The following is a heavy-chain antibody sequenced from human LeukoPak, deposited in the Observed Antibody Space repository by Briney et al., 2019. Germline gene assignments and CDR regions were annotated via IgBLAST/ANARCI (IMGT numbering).Heavy chain of an antibody. J-gene: IGHJ3*02. CDR2: IYTSGST. V-gene: IGHV4-4*07. CDR3: ASNYDYVWGSYRPFDAFDI. Sequence: SETLSLTCTVSGGSISSYYWSWIRQPAGKGLEWIGRIYTSGSTNYNPSLKSQVTMSVDTSKNQFSLKLSSVTAADTAVYYCASNYDYVWGSYRPFDAFDIWGQGTMVTVSS. D-gene: IGHD3-16*02. CDR1: GGSISSYY.